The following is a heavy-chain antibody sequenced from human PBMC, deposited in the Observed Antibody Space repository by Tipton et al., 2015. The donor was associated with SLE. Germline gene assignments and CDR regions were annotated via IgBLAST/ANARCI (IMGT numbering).Heavy chain of an antibody. CDR3: ARMGGEWEPIDY. CDR2: VFASGSA. Sequence: TLSLTCSVSCASIVFGNYYWTWIRQPAGKGLEWIGRVFASGSANYNPSFKSRVTISLETSKNHFSLRLSSVTAADTAVYFCARMGGEWEPIDYWGQGTLVAVSS. D-gene: IGHD1-26*01. CDR1: CASIVFGNYY. V-gene: IGHV4-61*02. J-gene: IGHJ4*02.